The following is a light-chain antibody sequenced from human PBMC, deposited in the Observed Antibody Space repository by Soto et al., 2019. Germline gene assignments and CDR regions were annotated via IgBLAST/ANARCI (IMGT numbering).Light chain of an antibody. CDR3: CAFAGTSTVL. J-gene: IGLJ2*01. CDR2: EDL. CDR1: SSDVGGYNL. V-gene: IGLV2-23*01. Sequence: QSALTQPASVSGSPGQSITISCTGTSSDVGGYNLVSWYQHHPGNGPKLMIYEDLKRPSGVSNRFSGSKSGNTASLTISGLQAEDEADYYCCAFAGTSTVLFGGGTKLTVL.